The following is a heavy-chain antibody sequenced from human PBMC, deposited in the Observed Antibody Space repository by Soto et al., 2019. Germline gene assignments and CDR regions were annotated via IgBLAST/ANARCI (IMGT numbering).Heavy chain of an antibody. CDR1: GFTFNSHT. CDR2: ISYDGRYK. CDR3: ARDGLTAFGMIPPWYVDV. J-gene: IGHJ6*02. V-gene: IGHV3-30-3*01. D-gene: IGHD3-3*01. Sequence: GGSLRLSCTASGFTFNSHTMHWVRQAPGEGLEWVAVISYDGRYKFYADSLKGRFTISRGNAKSTLYLQMNRLTAADTAIYYCARDGLTAFGMIPPWYVDVWGQGTTVTVSS.